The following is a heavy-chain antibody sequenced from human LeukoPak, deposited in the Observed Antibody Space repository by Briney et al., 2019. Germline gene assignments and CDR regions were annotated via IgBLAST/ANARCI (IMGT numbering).Heavy chain of an antibody. CDR2: IYSGGTT. CDR3: TRGGSVPATRSFDY. J-gene: IGHJ4*02. CDR1: GFTVSSDY. D-gene: IGHD6-19*01. V-gene: IGHV3-66*01. Sequence: PGGSLRLSCSASGFTVSSDYMSWVRQAPGKGLAWLSVIYSGGTTYYADSVKGRFTISRDNSKNTVYLQMNSLRVEDTGMYYCTRGGSVPATRSFDYWGQGTLVTVSS.